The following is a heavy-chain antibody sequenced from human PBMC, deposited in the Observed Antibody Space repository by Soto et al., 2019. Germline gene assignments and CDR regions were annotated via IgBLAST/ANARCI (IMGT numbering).Heavy chain of an antibody. CDR3: ARARIAVSGTIVDF. V-gene: IGHV4-38-2*02. CDR2: VYLSGHT. CDR1: GYSVTSGSY. D-gene: IGHD1-7*01. J-gene: IGHJ4*02. Sequence: ASETLSLTCTVSGYSVTSGSYWGWFRQPPEKGLEWIGSVYLSGHTYHNPSLMSRVTISIDTSKNQFSLKLTSVTAADTAVYYCARARIAVSGTIVDFWGLGTLVTVSS.